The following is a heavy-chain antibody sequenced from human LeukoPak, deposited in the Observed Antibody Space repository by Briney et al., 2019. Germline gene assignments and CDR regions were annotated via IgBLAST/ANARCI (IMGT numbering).Heavy chain of an antibody. D-gene: IGHD5-24*01. J-gene: IGHJ4*02. Sequence: GGSLRLSCVASGFSFSTYSMTGVGQAPGRGLEGVSIISGSGGATYFADSVKGRFTISRDNSKNTLYLPMNSLLAEDTAVYYCSEGEMTRSDRFAYWGQGTLVPVSS. V-gene: IGHV3-23*01. CDR2: ISGSGGAT. CDR1: GFSFSTYS. CDR3: SEGEMTRSDRFAY.